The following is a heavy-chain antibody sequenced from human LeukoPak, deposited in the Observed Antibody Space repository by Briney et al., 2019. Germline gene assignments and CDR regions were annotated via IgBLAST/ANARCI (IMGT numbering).Heavy chain of an antibody. D-gene: IGHD4-17*01. Sequence: PGGSLRLSCAASGFAFSSYWMSWVRQAPGKGPEWAANIKQDGSEKYYVDSVKGRFTISRDNAKNSLYLQMNSLRAEDTAVYYCARDPGHYGEGDFDYWGQGTLVTVSS. CDR3: ARDPGHYGEGDFDY. J-gene: IGHJ4*02. CDR2: IKQDGSEK. CDR1: GFAFSSYW. V-gene: IGHV3-7*01.